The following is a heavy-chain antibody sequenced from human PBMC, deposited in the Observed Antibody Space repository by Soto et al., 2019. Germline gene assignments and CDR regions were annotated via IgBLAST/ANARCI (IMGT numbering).Heavy chain of an antibody. J-gene: IGHJ6*02. V-gene: IGHV3-23*01. Sequence: EVQLLESGGGFVQPGGSLRLSCAASGFTFSSYAMKWVRQAPGKGLEWVSLIGESGTPTYYADSVKGRLTISRDNSGNTLFLEMYSLRAEDTAVYYCARYIPGVRYYGMDVWGQGTTVTVSS. D-gene: IGHD2-2*01. CDR1: GFTFSSYA. CDR3: ARYIPGVRYYGMDV. CDR2: IGESGTPT.